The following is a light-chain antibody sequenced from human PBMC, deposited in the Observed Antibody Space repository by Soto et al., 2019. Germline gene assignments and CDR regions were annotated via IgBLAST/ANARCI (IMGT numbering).Light chain of an antibody. J-gene: IGKJ4*01. Sequence: EIVLTQSPGTLSLSPGERATLSCRASQSVSSSYLAWYQQKPGQAPRLLIHGTSNRATGIPDRFSATGSGTDFTLTFSRLEPEDFAVYYCEYYGTSITFGGGNKVDIK. CDR1: QSVSSSY. CDR2: GTS. V-gene: IGKV3-20*01. CDR3: EYYGTSIT.